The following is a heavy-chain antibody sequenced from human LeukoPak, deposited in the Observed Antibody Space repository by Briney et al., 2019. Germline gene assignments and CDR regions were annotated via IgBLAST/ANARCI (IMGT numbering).Heavy chain of an antibody. V-gene: IGHV3-7*03. CDR1: GFSFNNAW. Sequence: GGSLRLSCTPSGTASGFSFNNAWMNWVRQAPGKGLEWVANIKLDGSEKNYVDSVKGRFTISRDNTKNSLYLQMNSLRAADTAVFYCARDQYDTWSRRGNFDSWGQGTLVIVSS. J-gene: IGHJ4*02. CDR3: ARDQYDTWSRRGNFDS. CDR2: IKLDGSEK. D-gene: IGHD3-3*01.